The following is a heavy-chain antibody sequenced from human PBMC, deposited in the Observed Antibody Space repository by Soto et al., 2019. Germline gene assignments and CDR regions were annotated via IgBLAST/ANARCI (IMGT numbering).Heavy chain of an antibody. CDR1: GGSINNNF. CDR2: VYYDGHT. CDR3: ARDLFGGYCLDY. D-gene: IGHD5-12*01. Sequence: QVQLQESGPGLVKPLETLSLTCTVSGGSINNNFWGWIRQPPGKGLEWIGYVYYDGHTDYNPSLESRVTIAVDTSNNQFSLRLTSVTAADTAVYYCARDLFGGYCLDYWGQGALVTVSS. J-gene: IGHJ4*02. V-gene: IGHV4-59*01.